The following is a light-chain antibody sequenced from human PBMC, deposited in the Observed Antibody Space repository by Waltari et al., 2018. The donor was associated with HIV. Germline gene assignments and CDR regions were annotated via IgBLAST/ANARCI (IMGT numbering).Light chain of an antibody. CDR2: DAS. CDR1: RTVSNN. Sequence: EIVMTQSPATLSVSPGDRATLSCRASRTVSNNLAWYHQRPGQAPRLLVYDASTRATGIPARFSGTGSGTEFTLIISSLQSEDSGIYFCQQYTNWGRTFCQGTKVEIK. V-gene: IGKV3-15*01. J-gene: IGKJ1*01. CDR3: QQYTNWGRT.